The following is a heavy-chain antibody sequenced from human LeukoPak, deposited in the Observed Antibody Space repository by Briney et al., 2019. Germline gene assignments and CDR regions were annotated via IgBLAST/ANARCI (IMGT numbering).Heavy chain of an antibody. Sequence: GASVKVSCKASGYTFISYDISWVRQAPGQGLEWMGWISAYNGNTNYAQKLQGRVTMTTDTSTSTAYMELSSLRSEDTAVYYCARGPMVRGVMPFDYWGQGTLVTVSS. CDR2: ISAYNGNT. CDR1: GYTFISYD. CDR3: ARGPMVRGVMPFDY. D-gene: IGHD3-10*01. J-gene: IGHJ4*02. V-gene: IGHV1-18*01.